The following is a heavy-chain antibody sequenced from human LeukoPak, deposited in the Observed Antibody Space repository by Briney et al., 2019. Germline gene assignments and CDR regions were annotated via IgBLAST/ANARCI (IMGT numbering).Heavy chain of an antibody. Sequence: GSLILSCACPGLTLSSYPMRWVRPAPGGGPGWVSAINGGCGRTYYADSVKGRFTISRDNSKNTLFLQMNSLIAEDTAVHFCAKTEFGEPFDYWGQGTLVTVSS. CDR1: GLTLSSYP. D-gene: IGHD3-16*01. J-gene: IGHJ4*02. V-gene: IGHV3-23*01. CDR2: INGGCGRT. CDR3: AKTEFGEPFDY.